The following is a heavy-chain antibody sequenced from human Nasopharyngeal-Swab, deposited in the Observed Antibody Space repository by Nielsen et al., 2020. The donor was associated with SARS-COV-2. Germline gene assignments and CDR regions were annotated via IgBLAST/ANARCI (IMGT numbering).Heavy chain of an antibody. D-gene: IGHD4/OR15-4a*01. V-gene: IGHV3-15*01. J-gene: IGHJ4*02. Sequence: GESLKISCAASGFTFSNAWMSWVRQAPGKGLEWVGRIKSKTDGGTTDYAAPVKGRFTISRDDSKNTLYLQMNSLKTEDTAVYYCTTDFMGLLSEGFDCWGQGTLVTVSS. CDR1: GFTFSNAW. CDR3: TTDFMGLLSEGFDC. CDR2: IKSKTDGGTT.